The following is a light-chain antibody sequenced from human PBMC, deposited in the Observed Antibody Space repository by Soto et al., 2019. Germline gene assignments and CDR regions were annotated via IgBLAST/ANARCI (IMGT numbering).Light chain of an antibody. Sequence: DIQLTQSPSFLSASVGDRVTITCRASQGIDTYLAWYQQKPGKAPKLLIYAASFLQSGVPSRFSGSGSGTEFTLTISSLKPEDFAAYYCQQLNTYPFIFGQGTRLEIK. J-gene: IGKJ5*01. CDR1: QGIDTY. CDR3: QQLNTYPFI. CDR2: AAS. V-gene: IGKV1-9*01.